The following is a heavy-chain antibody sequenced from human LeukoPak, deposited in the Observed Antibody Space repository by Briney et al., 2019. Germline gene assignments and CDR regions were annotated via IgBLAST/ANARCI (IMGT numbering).Heavy chain of an antibody. CDR2: IWYDGSNK. CDR1: GFTFSSYG. CDR3: AKDRDEYYDSFDY. Sequence: QPGRSLRLSCAASGFTFSSYGMHWVRQAPGKGLEWVAVIWYDGSNKYYADSVKGRFTISRDNSKNTLYLQMNSLRAEDTAVYYCAKDRDEYYDSFDYWGQGTLVTVSS. D-gene: IGHD3-22*01. J-gene: IGHJ4*02. V-gene: IGHV3-33*06.